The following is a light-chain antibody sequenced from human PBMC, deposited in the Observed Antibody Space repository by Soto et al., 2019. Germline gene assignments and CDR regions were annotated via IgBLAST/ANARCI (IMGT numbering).Light chain of an antibody. J-gene: IGKJ1*01. Sequence: EIVMTQSPATLSVSPGERASLSCRASQSINNNLAWYQQKRGQAPSLLIYGASTRATGVPARFSGSGSGTEFTLTISSLQSEDFAVYFCQQYNNWRETFGQGTKVEI. V-gene: IGKV3-15*01. CDR1: QSINNN. CDR2: GAS. CDR3: QQYNNWRET.